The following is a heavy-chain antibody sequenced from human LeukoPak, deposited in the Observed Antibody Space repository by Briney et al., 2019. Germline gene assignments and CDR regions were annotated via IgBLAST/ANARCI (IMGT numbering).Heavy chain of an antibody. Sequence: ASVKVSCKASVYTFTSYALNGVRQAPGQGGEWMGWINTKTGNPTHAQDFTGRFVFSLDTSVTTAYLQIANLQAEDTAVYYCGRPSVGANDAFDVWGQGTMVTVSS. CDR3: GRPSVGANDAFDV. V-gene: IGHV7-4-1*01. D-gene: IGHD1-26*01. CDR2: INTKTGNP. J-gene: IGHJ3*01. CDR1: VYTFTSYA.